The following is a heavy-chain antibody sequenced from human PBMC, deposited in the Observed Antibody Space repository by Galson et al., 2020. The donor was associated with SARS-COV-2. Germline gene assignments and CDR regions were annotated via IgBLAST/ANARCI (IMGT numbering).Heavy chain of an antibody. Sequence: GESLKISCAASGFTFSSYAMNWVRQAPGEGLEWVSALSGSGDTTHYAGSVKGRFTISRDNSKNTLYMQMNSGRAEDTAVYYCAKRLYSSSQSETRGMDVWGQGATVTVSS. CDR2: LSGSGDTT. CDR3: AKRLYSSSQSETRGMDV. CDR1: GFTFSSYA. V-gene: IGHV3-23*01. D-gene: IGHD6-13*01. J-gene: IGHJ6*02.